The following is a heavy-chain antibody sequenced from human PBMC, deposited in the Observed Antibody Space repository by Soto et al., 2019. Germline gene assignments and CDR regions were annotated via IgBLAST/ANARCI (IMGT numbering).Heavy chain of an antibody. CDR3: AREGTEQWLVRY. CDR2: ISYDGSNK. CDR1: GFTFSSYA. Sequence: GGSLRLSCAASGFTFSSYAMHWVRQAPGKGLEWVAVISYDGSNKYYADSVKGRFTISRDNSKNTLYLQMNSLRAEDTAVYYCAREGTEQWLVRYWGQGTLVTVSS. J-gene: IGHJ4*02. V-gene: IGHV3-30-3*01. D-gene: IGHD6-19*01.